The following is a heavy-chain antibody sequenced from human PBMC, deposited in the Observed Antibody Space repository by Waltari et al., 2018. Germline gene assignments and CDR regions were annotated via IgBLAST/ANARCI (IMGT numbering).Heavy chain of an antibody. CDR1: GFTFSSSS. J-gene: IGHJ5*02. CDR2: VDSMGTTR. Sequence: EVQLVESGGGLVQPGGSLRLSCAASGFTFSSSSMNWVRQAPGKGLGWGSCVDSMGTTRYYADSVKGRFTISRDKAKNSLYLQMDSLRDEDTAVYYCASRGELVAGWYHWGQGALVTVSS. V-gene: IGHV3-48*02. D-gene: IGHD6-19*01. CDR3: ASRGELVAGWYH.